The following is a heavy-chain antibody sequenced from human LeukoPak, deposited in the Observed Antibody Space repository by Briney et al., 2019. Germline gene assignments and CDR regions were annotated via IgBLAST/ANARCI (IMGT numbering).Heavy chain of an antibody. V-gene: IGHV4-4*07. Sequence: SETLSLTCTVSGGSISGYYGSWIREPAGKGLEWIGRVCTSGGTNYHPSLKSRVTISVDTSKNQFSLRLSSVTAADTAVYYCASDGSGNYWSVGFFDYWGPGTLVTVSS. CDR1: GGSISGYY. CDR3: ASDGSGNYWSVGFFDY. CDR2: VCTSGGT. D-gene: IGHD3-10*01. J-gene: IGHJ4*02.